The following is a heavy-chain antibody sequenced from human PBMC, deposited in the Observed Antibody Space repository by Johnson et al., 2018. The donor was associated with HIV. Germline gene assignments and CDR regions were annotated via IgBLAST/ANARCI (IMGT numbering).Heavy chain of an antibody. J-gene: IGHJ3*02. CDR1: GFTFGSYA. V-gene: IGHV3-30*04. Sequence: QVQLVESGGGVVQPGRSLRLSCAASGFTFGSYALHWVRQAPGKGLEWVALISYDGNNKYYTDSVKGRFTISRDNSKNTLFLLMSSLRADDTAVYYCARVRRSGWFYNDAFDIWGQGTMVTVSS. CDR2: ISYDGNNK. D-gene: IGHD6-19*01. CDR3: ARVRRSGWFYNDAFDI.